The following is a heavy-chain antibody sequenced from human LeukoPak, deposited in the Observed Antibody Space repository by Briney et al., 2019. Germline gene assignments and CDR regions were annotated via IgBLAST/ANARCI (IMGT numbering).Heavy chain of an antibody. Sequence: SGGSLRLSCAASEFTFSSYEMNWIRQAPGKGLEWVSYISSSGSTIYYADSVKSRFTISRDNAKNSLYLQMSSLRTEDTAVYYCARGGIVGTNAQPDFWGQGTLVTVSS. CDR3: ARGGIVGTNAQPDF. D-gene: IGHD1-26*01. CDR2: ISSSGSTI. CDR1: EFTFSSYE. V-gene: IGHV3-48*03. J-gene: IGHJ4*02.